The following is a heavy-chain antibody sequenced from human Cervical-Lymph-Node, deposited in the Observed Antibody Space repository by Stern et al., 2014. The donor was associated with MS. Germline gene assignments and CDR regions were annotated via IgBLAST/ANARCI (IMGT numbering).Heavy chain of an antibody. CDR2: INPNSGGT. V-gene: IGHV1-2*04. CDR3: ARGHDILTAYSYYFDY. J-gene: IGHJ4*02. D-gene: IGHD3-9*01. CDR1: GYTFTGYY. Sequence: QVQLLQPGAEVKKPGASVKVSCKASGYTFTGYYMHWVRQAPGQGLEWMGWINPNSGGTNYAQKFQGWVTMTRDTSISTAYMELSRLRSDDTAVYYCARGHDILTAYSYYFDYWGQGTLVTVSS.